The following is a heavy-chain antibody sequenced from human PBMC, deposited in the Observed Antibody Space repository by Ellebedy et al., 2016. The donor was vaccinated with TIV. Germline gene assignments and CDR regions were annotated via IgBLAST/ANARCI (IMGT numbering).Heavy chain of an antibody. D-gene: IGHD1-26*01. CDR1: GFTFSSYG. J-gene: IGHJ4*02. CDR2: ISYDGSNK. CDR3: ARDEGGSGSYFDY. Sequence: GESLKISCAASGFTFSSYGMHWVRQAPGKGLEWVAVISYDGSNKYYADSVKGRFTISRDNSKNTLYLQMNSLRAEDTAVYYCARDEGGSGSYFDYWGQGTLVTVSS. V-gene: IGHV3-30*03.